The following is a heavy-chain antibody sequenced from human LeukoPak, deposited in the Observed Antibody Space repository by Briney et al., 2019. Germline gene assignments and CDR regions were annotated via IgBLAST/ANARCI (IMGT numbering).Heavy chain of an antibody. J-gene: IGHJ4*02. D-gene: IGHD6-19*01. Sequence: GGSLRLSCAASGFTFSSYGMHWVRQAPGKGLEWVAVIWYDGSNKYYADSVKGRFTISRDNSKNTLYLQMNSLRAEDTAVYYCAKDPTAVARLYYFDYWGQGTLVTVSS. V-gene: IGHV3-33*06. CDR2: IWYDGSNK. CDR3: AKDPTAVARLYYFDY. CDR1: GFTFSSYG.